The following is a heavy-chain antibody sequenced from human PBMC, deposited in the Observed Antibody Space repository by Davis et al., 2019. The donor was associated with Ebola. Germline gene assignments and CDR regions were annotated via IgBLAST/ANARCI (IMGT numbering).Heavy chain of an antibody. CDR2: INPNSGGT. CDR3: ARVGGWQTYYYGMDV. Sequence: ASVKVSCKASGYTFTGYYMHWVRQAPGQGLEWMGWINPNSGGTNYAQKFQGRVTMTRDTSISTAYMELSRLRSDDTAVYYCARVGGWQTYYYGMDVWGQGTTVIVSS. V-gene: IGHV1-2*02. J-gene: IGHJ6*02. CDR1: GYTFTGYY. D-gene: IGHD3-16*01.